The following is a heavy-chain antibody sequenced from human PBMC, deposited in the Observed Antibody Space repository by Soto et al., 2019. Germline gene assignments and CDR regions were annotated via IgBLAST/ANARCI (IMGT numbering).Heavy chain of an antibody. CDR2: ISWNGAAT. D-gene: IGHD3-10*01. CDR3: ANLPLYGSGFDC. Sequence: EVQLVESGGGLVQPGGSLRLSCAASGFTFDDYAIHWVRQAPGKGLEWVSGISWNGAATGYMNSVKGRFSISRDNTKNNIYLHMNSLRSEDTAVYYCANLPLYGSGFDCWGQGTLVTVSS. V-gene: IGHV3-9*01. CDR1: GFTFDDYA. J-gene: IGHJ4*02.